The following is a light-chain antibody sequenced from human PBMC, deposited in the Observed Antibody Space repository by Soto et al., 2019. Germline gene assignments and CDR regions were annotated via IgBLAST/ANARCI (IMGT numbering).Light chain of an antibody. CDR2: GAS. Sequence: EIVLTQSPGTLSLSPGERATLSCRASQSVSSSYLAWYQQKPGQAPRLILYGASSRATGIPDRFSGSGSGTDFTPTISRLEPQDFAVYYCQQRNIWPTVTFGQGTRVDIK. CDR3: QQRNIWPTVT. V-gene: IGKV3D-20*02. CDR1: QSVSSSY. J-gene: IGKJ5*01.